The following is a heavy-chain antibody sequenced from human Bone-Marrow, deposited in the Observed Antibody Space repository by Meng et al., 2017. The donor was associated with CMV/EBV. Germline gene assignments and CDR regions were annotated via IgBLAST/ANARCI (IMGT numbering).Heavy chain of an antibody. CDR3: ARDGCSSTGCYGAFDI. J-gene: IGHJ3*02. Sequence: SETLSLTCTVSGGSVSSGSYYWSWIRQPPGKGLEWIGYIYYSGSTNYNPSLKSRVTISVDTSKNQFSLKLSSVTAADTAVYYCARDGCSSTGCYGAFDIWGQGTMVTVSS. D-gene: IGHD2-2*01. CDR2: IYYSGST. V-gene: IGHV4-61*01. CDR1: GGSVSSGSYY.